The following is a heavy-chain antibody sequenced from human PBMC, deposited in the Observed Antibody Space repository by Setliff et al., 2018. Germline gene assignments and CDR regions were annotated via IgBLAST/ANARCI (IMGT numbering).Heavy chain of an antibody. D-gene: IGHD3-16*01. Sequence: GGSLRLSCAASGFTFSNAWMSWVRQAPGKGLEWVGRIKSKTDGGTTDYAAPVKGRFTISRDDSKNTLYLQMNSLKTEDTAVYYCTTGGQKGGYYYGMDVWDQGTTVTVSS. CDR1: GFTFSNAW. V-gene: IGHV3-15*01. CDR3: TTGGQKGGYYYGMDV. J-gene: IGHJ6*02. CDR2: IKSKTDGGTT.